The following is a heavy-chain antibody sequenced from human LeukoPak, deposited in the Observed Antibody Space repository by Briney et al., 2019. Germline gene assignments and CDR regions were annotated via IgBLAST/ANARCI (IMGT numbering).Heavy chain of an antibody. CDR2: ISSSSSYI. Sequence: GGSLRLSCAASGFTFSSYSMNWVRQAPGKGLEWVSSISSSSSYIYYADSVKGRFTISRDNAKNSLYLQMNSLRAEDTAVYYCARELVCASCSGAFDPWGQGTLVTVSS. CDR3: ARELVCASCSGAFDP. D-gene: IGHD2-2*01. CDR1: GFTFSSYS. V-gene: IGHV3-21*01. J-gene: IGHJ5*02.